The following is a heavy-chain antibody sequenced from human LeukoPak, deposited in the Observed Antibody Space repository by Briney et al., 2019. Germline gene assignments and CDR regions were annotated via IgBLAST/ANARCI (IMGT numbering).Heavy chain of an antibody. CDR2: IKQDGSDK. D-gene: IGHD3-9*01. CDR1: EFNFRNYW. J-gene: IGHJ6*02. Sequence: GGSLRLSCVVSEFNFRNYWMSWVRQTPGKGLEWVANIKQDGSDKYYVDSVKGRFIISRDNAKNTLYLQMNSLRAEDTAVYYCARHVPQYTGYYHGMDVWGQGTTVIVSS. CDR3: ARHVPQYTGYYHGMDV. V-gene: IGHV3-7*01.